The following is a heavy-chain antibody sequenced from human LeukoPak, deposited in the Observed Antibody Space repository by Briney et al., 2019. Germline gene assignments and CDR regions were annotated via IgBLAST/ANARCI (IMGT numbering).Heavy chain of an antibody. J-gene: IGHJ3*02. V-gene: IGHV3-9*03. CDR1: GFTFDDYA. D-gene: IGHD3-3*01. CDR3: VFLQARDGIRDAFDI. CDR2: ISWNSGSI. Sequence: GGSLRLSCAASGFTFDDYAMHRLRQAPGKGLEWVSGISWNSGSIGYADSVKGRFTISRDNAKNSLYLQMNSLRAEDMALYYCVFLQARDGIRDAFDIWGQGTMVTVSS.